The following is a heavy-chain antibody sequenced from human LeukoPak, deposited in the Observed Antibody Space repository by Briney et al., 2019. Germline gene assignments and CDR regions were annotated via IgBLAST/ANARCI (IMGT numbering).Heavy chain of an antibody. CDR1: GFTFSDYY. Sequence: GGSLRLSYAASGFTFSDYYMSWIRQAPGKGLECVLHISSSGSNIYYADSVKGRFTISRDNAKNSLYLQINSLRAEDTAVYYCARRGDYFDYWGQGTLVTVSS. V-gene: IGHV3-11*01. CDR2: ISSSGSNI. J-gene: IGHJ4*02. D-gene: IGHD3-16*01. CDR3: ARRGDYFDY.